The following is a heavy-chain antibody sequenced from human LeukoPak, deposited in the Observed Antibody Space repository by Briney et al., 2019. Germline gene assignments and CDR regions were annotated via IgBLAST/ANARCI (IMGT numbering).Heavy chain of an antibody. CDR2: IYPGDSDT. V-gene: IGHV5-51*01. Sequence: GESLKISCEGSGYSFSTYWIGWVRQMPGKGLEWMAIIYPGDSDTRSSPSFQGQVTISADKSISTAYLQWSSLKASDTAMYYCARHIVYSGYGLIDYWGQGTLVTVSS. CDR1: GYSFSTYW. J-gene: IGHJ4*02. CDR3: ARHIVYSGYGLIDY. D-gene: IGHD5-12*01.